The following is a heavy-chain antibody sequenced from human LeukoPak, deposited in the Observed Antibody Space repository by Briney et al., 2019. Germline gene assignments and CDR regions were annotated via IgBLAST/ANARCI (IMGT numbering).Heavy chain of an antibody. D-gene: IGHD1-1*01. CDR3: ARADNGQVGYMDV. CDR2: LRSRIYGGTA. V-gene: IGHV3-49*04. CDR1: GFTFGAYA. J-gene: IGHJ6*03. Sequence: PGGSLLLSCTASGFTFGAYAVTWVRQAPGKGLEWLGFLRSRIYGGTADYAASVKGRMTISRDDSKNIAYLEVNSLKVEDTAVYYCARADNGQVGYMDVWGKGTTVTISS.